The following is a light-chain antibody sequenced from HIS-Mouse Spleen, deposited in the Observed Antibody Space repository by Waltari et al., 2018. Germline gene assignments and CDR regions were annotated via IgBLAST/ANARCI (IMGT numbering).Light chain of an antibody. J-gene: IGKJ5*01. CDR3: QQYDNLIT. Sequence: DIQMTQSPSSLSASVGDRVTITCQASQDISNYLNWYQQKPGKAPKLLIYYASNLETGVPSRFSGSGSGTDFTFTISSLQPEDIATYYCQQYDNLITFGQGTRLEIK. CDR2: YAS. V-gene: IGKV1-33*01. CDR1: QDISNY.